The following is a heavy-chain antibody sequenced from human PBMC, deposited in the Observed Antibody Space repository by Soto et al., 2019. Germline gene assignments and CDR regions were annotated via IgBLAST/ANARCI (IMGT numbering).Heavy chain of an antibody. Sequence: PSENLALTCTVSGGSLSSYYWTWIRQSPGKGLEWIGYVYFSGNTNYNPSLKSQVTISIDTSKNQFSLRLASVTAADTAFYYCGSVRPSGYVLSWGQGTLVT. D-gene: IGHD6-25*01. CDR1: GGSLSSYY. CDR2: VYFSGNT. J-gene: IGHJ5*02. CDR3: GSVRPSGYVLS. V-gene: IGHV4-59*01.